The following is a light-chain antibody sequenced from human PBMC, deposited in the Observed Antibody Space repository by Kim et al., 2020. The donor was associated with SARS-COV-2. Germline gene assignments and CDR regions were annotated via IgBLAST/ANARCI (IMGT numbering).Light chain of an antibody. CDR1: QSVSSSS. CDR3: QQYGGSSPIT. CDR2: GAS. Sequence: EIVLTQSPGTLSLSPGERATLSCRASQSVSSSSLAWYQQKPGQAPRLLISGASSRATGIPDRFSGSGSGTDFILTISRLEPKDFALYYCQQYGGSSPITFGQGTRLEIK. J-gene: IGKJ5*01. V-gene: IGKV3-20*01.